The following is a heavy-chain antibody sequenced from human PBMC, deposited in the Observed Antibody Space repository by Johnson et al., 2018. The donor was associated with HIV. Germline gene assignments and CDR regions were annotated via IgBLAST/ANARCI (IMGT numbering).Heavy chain of an antibody. CDR2: ISWNSGCI. Sequence: QLVESGGGVVQPGRSLRLSSASGFTFSSNPMHWVRQAPGKGLEWVSSISWNSGCIGYADSVRGRFTISRDNAKNSLYLQMNSLRAEDTAVYYCAREATYYDYVWGSYAFDIWGQGTMVTVSS. J-gene: IGHJ3*02. CDR1: GFTFSSNP. D-gene: IGHD3-16*01. V-gene: IGHV3-9*01. CDR3: AREATYYDYVWGSYAFDI.